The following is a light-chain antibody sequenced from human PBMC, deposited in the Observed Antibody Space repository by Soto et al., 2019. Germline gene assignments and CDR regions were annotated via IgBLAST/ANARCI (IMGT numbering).Light chain of an antibody. CDR1: SSDVGGYHY. CDR3: SSYTSSSRYV. Sequence: QSALTQPPSASGSPGQSVTISCTGTSSDVGGYHYVSWYQHHPGKAPKLIIYEVSKRPSGVPDRFSGSKSGNTASLTISGLQAEDEADYYCSSYTSSSRYVFGTGTKVNV. J-gene: IGLJ1*01. CDR2: EVS. V-gene: IGLV2-8*01.